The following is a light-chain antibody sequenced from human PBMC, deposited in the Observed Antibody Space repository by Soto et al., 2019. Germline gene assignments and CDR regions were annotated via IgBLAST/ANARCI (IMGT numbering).Light chain of an antibody. CDR1: QSVDSTF. CDR3: QQYMSSVT. V-gene: IGKV3-20*01. J-gene: IGKJ1*01. CDR2: GAS. Sequence: EIVLTQSPGSLSLSPVERATLSCRASQSVDSTFFAWYQKKPGQAPRLLIYGASKRATGVPDRFSGSGSGTDFTLTISRLEPEDFAVYYCQQYMSSVTFGQGTKVEI.